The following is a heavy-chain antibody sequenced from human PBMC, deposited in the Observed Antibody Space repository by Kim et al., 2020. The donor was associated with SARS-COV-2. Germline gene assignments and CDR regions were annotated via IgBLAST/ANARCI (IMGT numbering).Heavy chain of an antibody. CDR3: AVYSGTKEIDY. CDR1: GGSFSGYY. D-gene: IGHD1-26*01. V-gene: IGHV4-34*01. J-gene: IGHJ4*02. Sequence: SETLSLTCAVYGGSFSGYYWSWIRQPPGKGLEWIGEINHSGSTNYNPSLKSRVTISVDTSKNQFSLKLSSVTAADTAVYYCAVYSGTKEIDYWGQGTLATVSS. CDR2: INHSGST.